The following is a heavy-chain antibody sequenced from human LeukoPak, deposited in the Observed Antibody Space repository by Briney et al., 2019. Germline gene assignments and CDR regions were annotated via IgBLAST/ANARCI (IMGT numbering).Heavy chain of an antibody. Sequence: SETLSLTCTVSGGSISSGGYYWSWIRQPPGKGLEWIGYIYHSGSTYYNPSLKSRVTISVDRSKNQFSLKLSSVTAADTAVYYCARVDGSGSSFDYWGQGTLVTVSS. J-gene: IGHJ4*02. V-gene: IGHV4-30-2*01. CDR1: GGSISSGGYY. CDR2: IYHSGST. D-gene: IGHD3-10*01. CDR3: ARVDGSGSSFDY.